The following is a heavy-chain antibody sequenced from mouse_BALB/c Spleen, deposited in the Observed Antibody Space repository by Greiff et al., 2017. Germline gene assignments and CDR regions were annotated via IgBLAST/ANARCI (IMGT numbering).Heavy chain of an antibody. CDR3: ARPYDYDGGFAY. V-gene: IGHV3-8*02. Sequence: EVKLQESGPSLVKPSQTLSLTCSVTGDSITSGYWNWIRKFPGNKLEYMGYISYSGSTYYNPSLKSRISITRDTSKNQYYLQLNSVTTEDTATYYCARPYDYDGGFAYWGQGTLVTVSA. CDR1: GDSITSGY. J-gene: IGHJ3*01. CDR2: ISYSGST. D-gene: IGHD2-4*01.